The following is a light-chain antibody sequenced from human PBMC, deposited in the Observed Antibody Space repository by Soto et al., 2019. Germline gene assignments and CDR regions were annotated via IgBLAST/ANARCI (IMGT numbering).Light chain of an antibody. CDR3: CSYAGSFIFV. CDR1: SSDVGDYNY. Sequence: QSALTQPPSASGSLGQSVTIPCTGTSSDVGDYNYVSWYQQYPGKAPKLIIYDVSKRPSGIPDRFFGSKFGNTASLTISGLQAEDEADYYCCSYAGSFIFVFGTGTKLTVL. V-gene: IGLV2-11*01. CDR2: DVS. J-gene: IGLJ1*01.